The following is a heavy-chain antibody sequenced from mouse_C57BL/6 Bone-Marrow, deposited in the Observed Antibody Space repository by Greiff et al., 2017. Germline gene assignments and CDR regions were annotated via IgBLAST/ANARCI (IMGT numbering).Heavy chain of an antibody. V-gene: IGHV1-62-2*01. J-gene: IGHJ2*01. CDR1: GYTFTEYT. CDR2: FYPGSGRI. CDR3: ARHADPELGFDY. Sequence: QVQLQQSGAELVKPGASVKLSCKASGYTFTEYTIHWVKQRSGQGLEWIGWFYPGSGRIKYNEKFKDKATLTADKSSRTVYMELCRLTTEDSAVYVCARHADPELGFDYWGQGTTLTGSS. D-gene: IGHD4-1*01.